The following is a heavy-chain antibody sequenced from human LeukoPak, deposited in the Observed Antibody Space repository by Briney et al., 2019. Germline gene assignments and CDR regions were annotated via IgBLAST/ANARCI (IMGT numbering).Heavy chain of an antibody. CDR1: GYTFTGYY. CDR2: INPNSGGT. J-gene: IGHJ3*02. CDR3: ARAGGLTYYYDSSGYHAFDI. V-gene: IGHV1-2*04. Sequence: ASVKVSCKASGYTFTGYYMHWVRQAPGQGLEWMGWINPNSGGTNYAQKFQGWVTMTRDTSISTAYMELSRLRSDDTAVYYCARAGGLTYYYDSSGYHAFDIWGQGTMVTVSS. D-gene: IGHD3-22*01.